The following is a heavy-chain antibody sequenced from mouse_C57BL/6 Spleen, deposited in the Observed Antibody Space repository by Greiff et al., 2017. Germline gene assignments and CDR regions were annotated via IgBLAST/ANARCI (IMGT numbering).Heavy chain of an antibody. CDR3: ARPTAQAFDY. D-gene: IGHD3-2*02. CDR1: GFTFSSYG. V-gene: IGHV5-6*01. Sequence: EVNVVESGGDLVKPGGSLKLSCAASGFTFSSYGMSWVRQTPDKRLEWVATISSGGSYSYYPDSVKGRFTISRDNAKNTLYLQMSSLKSEDTAMYYCARPTAQAFDYWGQGTTLTVSS. J-gene: IGHJ2*01. CDR2: ISSGGSYS.